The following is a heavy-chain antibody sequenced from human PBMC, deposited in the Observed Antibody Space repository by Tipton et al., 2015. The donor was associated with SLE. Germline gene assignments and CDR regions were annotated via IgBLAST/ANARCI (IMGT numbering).Heavy chain of an antibody. J-gene: IGHJ3*02. Sequence: RSLRLSCAASGFTFSHYRMNWVRQAPGKGLEWVAVISYDGTNKYYADSVKGRLTISRDNSKTTLYLEMDSLRPEDTAMYYCTKNQGVTNDYAGPFDIWGQGTMVTVFS. CDR2: ISYDGTNK. D-gene: IGHD4-17*01. V-gene: IGHV3-30*18. CDR1: GFTFSHYR. CDR3: TKNQGVTNDYAGPFDI.